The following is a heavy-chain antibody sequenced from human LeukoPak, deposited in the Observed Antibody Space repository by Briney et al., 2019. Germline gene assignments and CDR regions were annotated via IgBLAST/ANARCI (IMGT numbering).Heavy chain of an antibody. J-gene: IGHJ4*02. CDR1: GYTFTGSY. V-gene: IGHV1-2*02. CDR3: ARQYSSGWCYDY. CDR2: INPNSGGT. D-gene: IGHD6-19*01. Sequence: GAPVKVSCKASGYTFTGSYLHWVRQAPGPGLEGMGWINPNSGGTNYAQKFQGRVTMTRDTSISTAYMELSRLTSDDTAVYYCARQYSSGWCYDYWGQGTLVTVSS.